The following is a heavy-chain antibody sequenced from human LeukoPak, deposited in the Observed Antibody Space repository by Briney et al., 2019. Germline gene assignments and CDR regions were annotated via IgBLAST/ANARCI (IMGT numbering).Heavy chain of an antibody. CDR1: GFTFSSYA. CDR2: IVGSGGST. CDR3: AKKRGPVMVSPDFDS. D-gene: IGHD5-18*01. J-gene: IGHJ4*02. Sequence: HPGGSLRLSCAASGFTFSSYAMSWVRQAPGKGLEWVSGIVGSGGSTYYADSVKGRFTISRDNSKNTLYLQMNSLRAEDTAVYYCAKKRGPVMVSPDFDSWGQGTLVTVSS. V-gene: IGHV3-23*01.